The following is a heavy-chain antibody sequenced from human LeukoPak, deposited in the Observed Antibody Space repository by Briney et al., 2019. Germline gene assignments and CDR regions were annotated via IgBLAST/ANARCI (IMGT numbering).Heavy chain of an antibody. V-gene: IGHV3-11*04. Sequence: GGSLRLSCAASGFTFSDYYMSWIRQAPGKGLEWVSYISSSGSTIYYADSVKGRFTISRDNAKNSLYLQMNSLRAEDTAVYYCARDKYSGSYYSEYFQHWGQGTLVTVSS. CDR1: GFTFSDYY. CDR3: ARDKYSGSYYSEYFQH. J-gene: IGHJ1*01. D-gene: IGHD1-26*01. CDR2: ISSSGSTI.